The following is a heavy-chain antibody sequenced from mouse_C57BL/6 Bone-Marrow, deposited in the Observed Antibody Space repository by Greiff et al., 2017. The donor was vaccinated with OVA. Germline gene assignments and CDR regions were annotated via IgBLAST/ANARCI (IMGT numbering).Heavy chain of an antibody. CDR3: ARRSPITTVVAYYYAMDY. J-gene: IGHJ4*01. Sequence: QVQLQQSGPELVKPGASVKISCKASGYAFSSSWMNWVKQRPGKGLEWIGRIYPGDGDTNYNGKFKGKATLTADKSSSTAYMQLSSLTSEDSAVYFCARRSPITTVVAYYYAMDYWGQGTSVTVSS. V-gene: IGHV1-82*01. CDR1: GYAFSSSW. CDR2: IYPGDGDT. D-gene: IGHD1-1*01.